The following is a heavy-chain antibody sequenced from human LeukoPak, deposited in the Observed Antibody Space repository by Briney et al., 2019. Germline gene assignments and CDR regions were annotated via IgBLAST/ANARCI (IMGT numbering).Heavy chain of an antibody. D-gene: IGHD2-2*01. Sequence: PSETLSLTCTVSGGSISSYYWSCIRQPPGKGLEWIGYIYDSGSTNYNPSLKSRVTISVDTSKNQFSLKLSSVTAADTAVYYCARVRSGDRGYCSSTSCLRYGMDVWGQGTTVTVSS. CDR2: IYDSGST. CDR1: GGSISSYY. CDR3: ARVRSGDRGYCSSTSCLRYGMDV. V-gene: IGHV4-59*01. J-gene: IGHJ6*02.